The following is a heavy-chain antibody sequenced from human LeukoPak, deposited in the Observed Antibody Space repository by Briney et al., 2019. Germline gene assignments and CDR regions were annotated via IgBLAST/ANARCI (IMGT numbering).Heavy chain of an antibody. CDR2: IIPVLGTA. D-gene: IGHD4-17*01. J-gene: IGHJ2*01. V-gene: IGHV1-69*13. Sequence: SVKVSCKASGGTFTSYAISWVRQAPGHGIEWMGGIIPVLGTANYAQKFQGRVTITADESTSTAYMELSSLRSEDTAVYYCARVGDGDYSRYFDLWGRGTLVTVSS. CDR1: GGTFTSYA. CDR3: ARVGDGDYSRYFDL.